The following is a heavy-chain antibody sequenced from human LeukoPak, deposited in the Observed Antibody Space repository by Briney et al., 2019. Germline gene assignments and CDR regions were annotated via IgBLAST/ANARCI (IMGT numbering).Heavy chain of an antibody. CDR1: GGSISSYY. CDR3: ARIEDYGGNSVNY. J-gene: IGHJ4*02. Sequence: SETRSLTCTVSGGSISSYYWSWIRQPPGKGLEWIGYIYYSGSTNYNPSLKSRVTISVDTSKNQSSLKLSSVTAADTAVYYCARIEDYGGNSVNYWGQGTLVTVSS. V-gene: IGHV4-59*01. CDR2: IYYSGST. D-gene: IGHD4-23*01.